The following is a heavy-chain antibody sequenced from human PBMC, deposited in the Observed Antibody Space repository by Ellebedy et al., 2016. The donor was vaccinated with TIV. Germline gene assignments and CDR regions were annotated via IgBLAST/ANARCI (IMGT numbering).Heavy chain of an antibody. Sequence: PGGSLRLSCAASGLTFSSNSMNWVRQAPGKGLEWVSCIGTTGNTVYYADSVKGRFTISRDNAMNSPYLEMNSLRDEDTAVYYCARVRGTYAYGMDVWGQGTTVTVSS. D-gene: IGHD1-1*01. CDR2: IGTTGNTV. CDR1: GLTFSSNS. J-gene: IGHJ6*02. V-gene: IGHV3-48*02. CDR3: ARVRGTYAYGMDV.